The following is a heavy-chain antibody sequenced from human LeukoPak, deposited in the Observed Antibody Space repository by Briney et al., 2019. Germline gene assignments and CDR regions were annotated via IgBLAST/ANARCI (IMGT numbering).Heavy chain of an antibody. D-gene: IGHD4-23*01. V-gene: IGHV4-39*07. CDR1: SGSISTSNYY. CDR3: ARAHNLPLRWQPNRRQYYFDY. J-gene: IGHJ4*02. CDR2: INHSGST. Sequence: SETLSLTCTVSSGSISTSNYYWSWIRQPPGKGLEWIGEINHSGSTNYNPSLKSRVTISVDTSKNQFSLKLSSVTAADTAVYYCARAHNLPLRWQPNRRQYYFDYWGQGTLVTVSS.